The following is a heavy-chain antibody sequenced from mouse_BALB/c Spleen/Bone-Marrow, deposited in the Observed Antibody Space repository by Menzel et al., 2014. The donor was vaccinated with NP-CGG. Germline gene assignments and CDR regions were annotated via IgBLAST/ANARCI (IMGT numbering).Heavy chain of an antibody. D-gene: IGHD2-1*01. CDR2: INPSTGYT. J-gene: IGHJ4*01. V-gene: IGHV1-7*01. CDR1: GYTFTSYW. Sequence: QVLLKQSGAELAKPGASVKMSCKASGYTFTSYWMYWIKQRPGQGLEWIGYINPSTGYTEYNQKFKDKATLTADKSSNTAYMQLSSLTSEDSAVYYCARKGYGNYHYYAMDYWGQGTSVTVSS. CDR3: ARKGYGNYHYYAMDY.